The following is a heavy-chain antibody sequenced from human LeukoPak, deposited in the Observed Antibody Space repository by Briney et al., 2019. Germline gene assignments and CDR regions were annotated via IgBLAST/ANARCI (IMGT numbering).Heavy chain of an antibody. CDR3: AGDAPYYYDSSAVGDY. Sequence: GGSLRLSCAASGFMFSSNWMSWVRLAPGKGLEWVANIKEDGTETYYVDSVKGRFTISRDNAKNSLYLQMNSLRDEDTAVYYCAGDAPYYYDSSAVGDYWGQGTLVTVSS. D-gene: IGHD3-22*01. CDR2: IKEDGTET. CDR1: GFMFSSNW. V-gene: IGHV3-7*01. J-gene: IGHJ4*02.